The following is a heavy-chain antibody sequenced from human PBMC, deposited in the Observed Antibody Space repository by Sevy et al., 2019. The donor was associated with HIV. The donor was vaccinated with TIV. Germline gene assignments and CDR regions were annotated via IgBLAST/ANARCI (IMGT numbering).Heavy chain of an antibody. CDR2: ISDSGGYT. CDR1: GFTFSNYY. CDR3: ANRAGPIFDN. D-gene: IGHD6-19*01. Sequence: GGSLRLSCVVSGFTFSNYYMSWVSQAPGKGLEWVSVISDSGGYTSYTDSSKGRFTISRDNSKNTLYLQMNSLRVEDTAIYYCANRAGPIFDNWGQGTLVTVSS. J-gene: IGHJ4*02. V-gene: IGHV3-23*01.